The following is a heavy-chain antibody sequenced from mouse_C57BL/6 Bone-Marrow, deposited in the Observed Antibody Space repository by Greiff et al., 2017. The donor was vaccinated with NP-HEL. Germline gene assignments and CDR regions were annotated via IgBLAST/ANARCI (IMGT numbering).Heavy chain of an antibody. D-gene: IGHD3-1*01. J-gene: IGHJ3*01. CDR2: IDPEDGET. CDR3: ARSDTRDSWFAY. CDR1: GFNIKDYY. Sequence: DVKLQESGAELVKPGASVKLSCTASGFNIKDYYMHWVKQRTEQGLEWIGRIDPEDGETKYAPKFQGKATITADTSSNTAYLQLSSLTSEDTAVYYCARSDTRDSWFAYWGQGTLVTVSA. V-gene: IGHV14-2*01.